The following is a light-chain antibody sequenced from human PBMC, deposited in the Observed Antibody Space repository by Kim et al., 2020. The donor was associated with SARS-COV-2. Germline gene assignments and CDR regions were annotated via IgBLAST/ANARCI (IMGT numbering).Light chain of an antibody. CDR3: QHYNGWPPYT. V-gene: IGKV3-15*01. J-gene: IGKJ2*01. CDR2: GAS. Sequence: EIVMTQSPGTLSVSPGERATLSCRASQSVSSNLAWYQQKPGQAPRLLIYGASTRATGIPARFSGSGSGTEFTLTISSLQSEDFAVYYCQHYNGWPPYTFGQGTKLEI. CDR1: QSVSSN.